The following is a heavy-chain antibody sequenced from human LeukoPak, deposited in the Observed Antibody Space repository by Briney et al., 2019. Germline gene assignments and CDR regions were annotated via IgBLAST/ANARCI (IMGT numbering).Heavy chain of an antibody. D-gene: IGHD1-26*01. CDR2: IKQDGSET. Sequence: PGGSLRLSCAASGFSFSDYWMTWVRQAPGKGLEWLADIKQDGSETFYLDSAEGRFIISRDNTKDSVYLQLNFLRAEDTGLYHCARLMISLGDSGSYYRALDIWGQGTMVSVSS. CDR3: ARLMISLGDSGSYYRALDI. CDR1: GFSFSDYW. J-gene: IGHJ3*02. V-gene: IGHV3-7*01.